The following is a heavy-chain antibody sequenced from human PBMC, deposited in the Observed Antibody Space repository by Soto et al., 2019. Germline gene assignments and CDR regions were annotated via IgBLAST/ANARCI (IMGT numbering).Heavy chain of an antibody. J-gene: IGHJ4*02. CDR1: GGSISSGDYY. Sequence: PSETLSLTCTVSGGSISSGDYYWSWIRQAPGKGLEWIGSVFYSGSTYYNLSLKSRVTISVDTSKNQFSLKLSSVAAADTAVYYCARQGSYSSGRPGYFDYWGQGTLVTVSS. CDR3: ARQGSYSSGRPGYFDY. D-gene: IGHD6-19*01. V-gene: IGHV4-39*01. CDR2: VFYSGST.